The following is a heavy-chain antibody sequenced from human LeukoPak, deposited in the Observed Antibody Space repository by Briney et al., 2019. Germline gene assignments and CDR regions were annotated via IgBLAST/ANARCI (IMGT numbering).Heavy chain of an antibody. J-gene: IGHJ6*02. CDR3: ARAPDGYSSGWYGRWSGYYYYYGMDV. D-gene: IGHD6-19*01. V-gene: IGHV3-30-3*01. Sequence: GSLRLSCAASESTFINFAMHWVRQTPDKGLEWVALISFDGVTTYYADSVRGRFTISRDNSKNTLFLQMNSLRGEDTAVYYCARAPDGYSSGWYGRWSGYYYYYGMDVWGQGTTVTVSS. CDR2: ISFDGVTT. CDR1: ESTFINFA.